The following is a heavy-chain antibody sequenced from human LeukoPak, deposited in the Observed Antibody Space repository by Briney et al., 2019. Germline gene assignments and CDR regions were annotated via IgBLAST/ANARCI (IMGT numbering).Heavy chain of an antibody. J-gene: IGHJ3*02. Sequence: GASVKVSCKASGGTFSSYAIRWVRQAPGQVLESMGRISPIFGTANYAQQFQGRVTITTDESTSTAYMELSSLRSEDTAVYYCARDAAYCGGDCYSDAFDIWGQGTMVTVSS. CDR3: ARDAAYCGGDCYSDAFDI. CDR2: ISPIFGTA. V-gene: IGHV1-69*05. CDR1: GGTFSSYA. D-gene: IGHD2-21*02.